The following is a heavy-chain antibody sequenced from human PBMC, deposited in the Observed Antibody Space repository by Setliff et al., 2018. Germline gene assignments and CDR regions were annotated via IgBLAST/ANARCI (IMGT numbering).Heavy chain of an antibody. CDR1: GYTFTDDY. V-gene: IGHV1-69-2*01. CDR3: AFRRGYIYGLDN. J-gene: IGHJ4*02. CDR2: IDPEDGKT. D-gene: IGHD5-18*01. Sequence: GASVKVSCKASGYTFTDDYMYWVKQAPGKGLEWMGRIDPEDGKTVYAEKFQGRVIISADTSIDTVYLGIDSLRSEDTAVYYCAFRRGYIYGLDNWGQGTLVTVSS.